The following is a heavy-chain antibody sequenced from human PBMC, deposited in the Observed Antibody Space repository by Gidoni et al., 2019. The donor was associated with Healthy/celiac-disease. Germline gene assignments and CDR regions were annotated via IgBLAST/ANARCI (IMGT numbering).Heavy chain of an antibody. CDR2: IYYSGST. D-gene: IGHD3-9*01. Sequence: QLQLQESGPGLMKPSQTLSLTCTVSGGSISSSSYYWGWIRQPPGKGLEWIGSIYYSGSTYYNPSLKSRVTISVDTSKNQFSLKRSSVTAADTAVYYCARLEYFDWLLNFDYWGQGTLVTVSS. V-gene: IGHV4-39*01. CDR3: ARLEYFDWLLNFDY. CDR1: GGSISSSSYY. J-gene: IGHJ4*02.